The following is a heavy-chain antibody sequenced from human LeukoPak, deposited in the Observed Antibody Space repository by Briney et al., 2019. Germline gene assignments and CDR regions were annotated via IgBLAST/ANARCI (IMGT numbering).Heavy chain of an antibody. CDR1: GYTFTSYG. J-gene: IGHJ4*02. D-gene: IGHD3-22*01. V-gene: IGHV1-18*01. CDR2: ISAYNGNT. CDR3: ARDKLGAAYYYDSSGYYFGDFDC. Sequence: ASVKVSCKASGYTFTSYGISWVRQAPGQGLEWMGWISAYNGNTNYAQKLQGRVTMTTDTSTSTAYMELRSLRSDDTAVYYCARDKLGAAYYYDSSGYYFGDFDCWGQGTLVTVSS.